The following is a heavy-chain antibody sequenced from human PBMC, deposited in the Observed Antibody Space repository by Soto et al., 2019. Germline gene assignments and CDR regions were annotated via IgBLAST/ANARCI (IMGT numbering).Heavy chain of an antibody. Sequence: QTGGSLRLSCAASGFTFSSYSMNWVRQAPGKGLEWVSYISSSSSTIYYADSVKGRFTISRDNAKNSLYLQMNSLRDEDTAVYYCARDRLKYYYDSSTRRCGWRHGMDVWGQGPTATVSS. V-gene: IGHV3-48*02. D-gene: IGHD3-22*01. J-gene: IGHJ6*02. CDR3: ARDRLKYYYDSSTRRCGWRHGMDV. CDR1: GFTFSSYS. CDR2: ISSSSSTI.